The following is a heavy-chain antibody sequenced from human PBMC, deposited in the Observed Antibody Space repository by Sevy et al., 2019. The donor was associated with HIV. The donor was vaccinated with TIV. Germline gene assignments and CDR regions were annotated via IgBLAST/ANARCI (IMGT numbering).Heavy chain of an antibody. D-gene: IGHD6-19*01. CDR1: GFTFSSYA. Sequence: GGSLRLSCAASGFTFSSYAMHWVRQAPGKGLEWVAVISYDGSNKYYADSVKGRFTISRDNSKNTLYLQMNSLRAEDTAVYYCAGPQWLVRYFDYWGQGTLVTVSS. J-gene: IGHJ4*02. V-gene: IGHV3-30-3*01. CDR3: AGPQWLVRYFDY. CDR2: ISYDGSNK.